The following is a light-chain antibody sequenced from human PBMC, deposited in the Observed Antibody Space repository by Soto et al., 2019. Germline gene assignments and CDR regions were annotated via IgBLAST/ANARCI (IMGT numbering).Light chain of an antibody. Sequence: QSALTQPASVSGSPGQSITISCTGTSSDVAGYNYVSWYQQHPGKAPQLMIYEVSNRPSGVSNRFSGSKSGNTASLTISGLQAEDEADYYCSSYTSSSTLYVFGTGTKLTVL. J-gene: IGLJ1*01. CDR1: SSDVAGYNY. CDR2: EVS. V-gene: IGLV2-14*01. CDR3: SSYTSSSTLYV.